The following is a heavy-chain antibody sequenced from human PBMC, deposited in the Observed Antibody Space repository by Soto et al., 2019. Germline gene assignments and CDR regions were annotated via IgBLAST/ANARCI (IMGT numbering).Heavy chain of an antibody. V-gene: IGHV3-23*01. J-gene: IGHJ5*02. CDR2: ISGSGGST. CDR1: GFSFSNYA. Sequence: EVQLLESGGGLVQPGGSLRLSCVASGFSFSNYAMSWVRQAPGKGLEWVSFISGSGGSTYYADSVMGRFTISRDNSKNTVFLQMNSLRAEDTAVYYCAKDLDYYDSSAYYRGNWFDPWGQGTLVTVSS. D-gene: IGHD3-22*01. CDR3: AKDLDYYDSSAYYRGNWFDP.